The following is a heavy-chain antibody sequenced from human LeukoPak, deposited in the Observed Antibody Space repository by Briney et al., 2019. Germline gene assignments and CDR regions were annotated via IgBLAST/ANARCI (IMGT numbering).Heavy chain of an antibody. Sequence: GRSLRLSCAASGFTFSSHGMHWVRQAPGKGLEWVALIWYDGSKKYYADSVKGRFTISRDDSKNTLYLQMNSLRAEDTAMYYCAKDLSYGSNWFDPWGQGTLVIVSS. D-gene: IGHD5-18*01. CDR2: IWYDGSKK. V-gene: IGHV3-33*06. CDR1: GFTFSSHG. CDR3: AKDLSYGSNWFDP. J-gene: IGHJ5*02.